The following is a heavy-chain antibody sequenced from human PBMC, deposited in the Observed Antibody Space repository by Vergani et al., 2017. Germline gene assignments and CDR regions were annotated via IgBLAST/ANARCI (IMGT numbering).Heavy chain of an antibody. CDR1: GGSISSYY. V-gene: IGHV4-59*01. CDR3: ARESDSRAVDY. J-gene: IGHJ4*02. CDR2: IYYSGST. Sequence: QVQLQESGPGLVKPSETLSLTCTVSGGSISSYYWSWIRQPPGKGLEWIGYIYYSGSTNYNPSLKSQVTISVDTSKNQFSLKLSSVTAADTAVYYCARESDSRAVDYWGQGTLVTVSS. D-gene: IGHD3/OR15-3a*01.